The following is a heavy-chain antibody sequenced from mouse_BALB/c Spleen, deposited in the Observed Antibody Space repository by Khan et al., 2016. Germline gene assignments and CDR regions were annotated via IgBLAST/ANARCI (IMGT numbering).Heavy chain of an antibody. V-gene: IGHV4-1*02. J-gene: IGHJ3*01. CDR1: GFDFRGYW. CDR3: ARAGYYGYLAY. D-gene: IGHD1-1*01. CDR2: INPDSRTI. Sequence: EVKLLESGGGLVQPGGSLKLSCAASGFDFRGYWMSWVRQAPRKGLEWIGEINPDSRTINYSPSLKDKFTISRDNAKSTLYLQISKVRSEDTALYYCARAGYYGYLAYWGQGTLVSISA.